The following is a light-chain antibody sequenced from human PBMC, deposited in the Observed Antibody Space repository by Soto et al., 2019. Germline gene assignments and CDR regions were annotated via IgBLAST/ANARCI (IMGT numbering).Light chain of an antibody. J-gene: IGKJ4*01. V-gene: IGKV1-12*01. CDR2: AAS. CDR3: QQANSFPLT. CDR1: KGISSW. Sequence: DIPMTQSPSSVSASVGDRVTITCRASKGISSWLAWYQQKPGKAPKLLIYAASSLKSGVPSRFSGSGSGTDFTLTISSLQPEDFATYYCQQANSFPLTFGGGPKVEIK.